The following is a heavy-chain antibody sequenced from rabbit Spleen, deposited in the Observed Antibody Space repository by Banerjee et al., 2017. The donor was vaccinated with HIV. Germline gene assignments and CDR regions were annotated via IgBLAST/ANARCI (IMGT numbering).Heavy chain of an antibody. CDR1: GFDLSSNA. Sequence: QEQLEESGGGLVKPEGSLTLTCKASGFDLSSNAMCWVRQAPGKGLEYIGWISTGGSAYYASWVNGRFTISKTSTTVDLKMNSLTAADTATYFCAKSSSGTYRNNLWGPGTLVTVS. CDR2: ISTGGSA. V-gene: IGHV1S36*01. CDR3: AKSSSGTYRNNL. D-gene: IGHD1-1*01. J-gene: IGHJ4*01.